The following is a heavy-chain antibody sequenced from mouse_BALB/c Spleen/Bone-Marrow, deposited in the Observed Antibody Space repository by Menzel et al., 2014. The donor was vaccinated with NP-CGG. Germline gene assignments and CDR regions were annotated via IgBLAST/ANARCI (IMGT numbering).Heavy chain of an antibody. CDR2: IWSGERT. D-gene: IGHD2-4*01. CDR3: ARMREDYDGFAY. V-gene: IGHV2-2*02. Sequence: VHLVESGPGLVQPSQRLSISCTVSGFSLTNYGVHWVRRSPGQGLEWLGVIWSGERTDYNAAFISRLSISKDNSKSQVFFKMNSLQPNDTAIYYCARMREDYDGFAYWGQGTLVTVSA. CDR1: GFSLTNYG. J-gene: IGHJ3*01.